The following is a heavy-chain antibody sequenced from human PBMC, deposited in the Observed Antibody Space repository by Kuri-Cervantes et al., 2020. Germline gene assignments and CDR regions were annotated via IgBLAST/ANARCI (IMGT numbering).Heavy chain of an antibody. CDR2: IKQDGSEK. Sequence: GESLKISCAAPGFTFSSYGMHWVRQAPGKGLEWVANIKQDGSEKYYVDSVKGRFTISRDNAKNSLYLQMNSLRAEDTAVYYCAGEPLYGSGSYYRSPPVIYGMDVWGQGTTVTVSS. CDR1: GFTFSSYG. V-gene: IGHV3-7*01. D-gene: IGHD3-10*01. CDR3: AGEPLYGSGSYYRSPPVIYGMDV. J-gene: IGHJ6*02.